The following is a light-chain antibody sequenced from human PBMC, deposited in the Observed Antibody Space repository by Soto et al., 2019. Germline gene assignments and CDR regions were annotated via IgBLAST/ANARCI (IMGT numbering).Light chain of an antibody. CDR3: PEYNSAPRT. CDR1: QGISNS. V-gene: IGKV1-27*01. CDR2: AAS. J-gene: IGKJ5*01. Sequence: DIQITQTPSSLSASVGDRVTITCRASQGISNSLAWYQQKPGKVPKLLIYAASTLQSGVPSRFSGSGSGTDFTLTISSLQPEDVATYYCPEYNSAPRTFGQGTRLEIK.